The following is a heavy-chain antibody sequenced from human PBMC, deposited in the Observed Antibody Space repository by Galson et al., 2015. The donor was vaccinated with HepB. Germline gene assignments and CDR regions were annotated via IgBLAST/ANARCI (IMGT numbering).Heavy chain of an antibody. Sequence: SVKVSCKASGYTFTSYGISWVRQAPGQGLEWMGWISAYNGHTNYAQKLQDRVTMTTDTSTTTAYMELRSLGSDDTGVYYCARGPPHYDVWGPYYMDVWGKGTPVTVSS. D-gene: IGHD3-3*01. CDR3: ARGPPHYDVWGPYYMDV. V-gene: IGHV1-18*04. CDR2: ISAYNGHT. CDR1: GYTFTSYG. J-gene: IGHJ6*03.